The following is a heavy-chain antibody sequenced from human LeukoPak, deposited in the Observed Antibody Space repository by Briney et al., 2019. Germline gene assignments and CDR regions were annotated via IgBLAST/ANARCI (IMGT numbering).Heavy chain of an antibody. CDR2: IYYSGST. J-gene: IGHJ4*02. D-gene: IGHD2-15*01. V-gene: IGHV4-39*01. CDR3: ARRGGYCSGGSCYDYFDY. CDR1: GGSISSSSYY. Sequence: SETLSLTCAVSGGSISSSSYYWGWIRQPPRKGLEWIGSIYYSGSTYYNPSLKSRVTISVDTSKNRFSLKLSSVTAADTAVYYCARRGGYCSGGSCYDYFDYWGQGTLVTVSS.